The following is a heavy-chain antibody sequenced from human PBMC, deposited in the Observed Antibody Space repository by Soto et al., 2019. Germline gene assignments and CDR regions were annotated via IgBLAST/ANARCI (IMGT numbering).Heavy chain of an antibody. J-gene: IGHJ3*02. Sequence: EVQLLESGGGLVQPGGSLRLSCAASGFTFSSYAMSWVRQAPGKGLEWVSAISGSGGSTYYADSVKGRFTIPRDNSKNTLYLQMNSLRAEDTAVYYCANPPAGDAHSYGCIDAFDIWGQGTMVTVSS. CDR1: GFTFSSYA. D-gene: IGHD5-18*01. CDR3: ANPPAGDAHSYGCIDAFDI. V-gene: IGHV3-23*01. CDR2: ISGSGGST.